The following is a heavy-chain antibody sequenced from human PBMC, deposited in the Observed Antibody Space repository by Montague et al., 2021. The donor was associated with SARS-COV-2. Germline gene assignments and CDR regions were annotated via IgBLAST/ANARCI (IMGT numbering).Heavy chain of an antibody. V-gene: IGHV4-61*01. D-gene: IGHD3-3*01. CDR2: IYYSGST. J-gene: IGHJ6*02. Sequence: SETLSLTCTVAGGSVSSGSYYWSWIRQPPGKGLEWIGYIYYSGSTNYNPSLKSRVTISVDTSKNQFSLKLSSVSAADTAVDYCARDPWHITIFGVVTRYGMDVWGQGTTVTVSS. CDR3: ARDPWHITIFGVVTRYGMDV. CDR1: GGSVSSGSYY.